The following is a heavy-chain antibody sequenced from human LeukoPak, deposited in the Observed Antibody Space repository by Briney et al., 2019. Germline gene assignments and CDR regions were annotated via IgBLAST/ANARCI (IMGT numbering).Heavy chain of an antibody. D-gene: IGHD5-18*01. V-gene: IGHV4-39*02. CDR2: IYYSGST. CDR3: ARENVGTAKVDPTRWFDP. CDR1: GGSISSSSYY. Sequence: PSETLSLTCTVSGGSISSSSYYWGWIRQPPGKGLEWIGSIYYSGSTNYNPSLKSRVTISVDTSKNQFSLKLSSVTAADTAVYYCARENVGTAKVDPTRWFDPWGQGTLVTVSS. J-gene: IGHJ5*02.